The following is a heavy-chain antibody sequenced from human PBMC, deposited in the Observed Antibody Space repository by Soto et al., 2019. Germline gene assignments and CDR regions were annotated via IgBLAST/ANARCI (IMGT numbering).Heavy chain of an antibody. V-gene: IGHV4-59*08. CDR2: IYYSETT. Sequence: QVQLQESGPGLVKPSETLSLTCTVSGGSISGFQWSWIRQPPGKGLEWIGSIYYSETTNNNPSLKSRVTIVVDTSTSQVSLKLASVTAGDTAVYYCARSNTRYSSPDYWGQGCLVTVSS. CDR1: GGSISGFQ. CDR3: ARSNTRYSSPDY. J-gene: IGHJ4*02. D-gene: IGHD6-13*01.